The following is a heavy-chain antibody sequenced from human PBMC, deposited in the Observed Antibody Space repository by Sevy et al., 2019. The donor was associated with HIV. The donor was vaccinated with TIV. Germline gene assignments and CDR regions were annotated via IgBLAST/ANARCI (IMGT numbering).Heavy chain of an antibody. Sequence: SETLSLTCTVSGGSVSSGSYYWSWIRQPPGKGLEWIGYIYYSGSTNYNPSLKSRVTISIDTSKNQFSLKLSSVTAADTAEYYCASSSGDSSGYYRRGHFDYWGQGTLVTVSS. CDR1: GGSVSSGSYY. CDR3: ASSSGDSSGYYRRGHFDY. J-gene: IGHJ4*02. CDR2: IYYSGST. D-gene: IGHD3-22*01. V-gene: IGHV4-61*01.